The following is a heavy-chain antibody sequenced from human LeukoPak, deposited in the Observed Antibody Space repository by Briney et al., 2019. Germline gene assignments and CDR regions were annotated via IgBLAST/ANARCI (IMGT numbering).Heavy chain of an antibody. CDR1: VYTFTTYG. D-gene: IGHD3-22*01. CDR3: ARAEDSSGYVGFDY. CDR2: ISAYNGNT. V-gene: IGHV1-18*01. J-gene: IGHJ4*02. Sequence: ASVKVSCKASVYTFTTYGISWVREAPGQGLEWMGWISAYNGNTNYAQKLQGRVTMTTDTSTSTASMELRSLRSDDTAVYYCARAEDSSGYVGFDYWGQGTLVTVSS.